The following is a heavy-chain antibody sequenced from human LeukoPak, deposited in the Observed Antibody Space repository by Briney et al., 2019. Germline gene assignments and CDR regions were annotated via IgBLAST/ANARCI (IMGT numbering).Heavy chain of an antibody. J-gene: IGHJ4*02. CDR2: IRDSGSST. V-gene: IGHV3-23*01. CDR3: AKYGPQDSGSSHFDY. CDR1: GFTFSTYA. D-gene: IGHD1-26*01. Sequence: GGSLRLSCAASGFTFSTYAMSWVRQAPGKGLEWVSAIRDSGSSTHYADSVKGRFTTSRDNSKNTLFLQMNSLRAEDTAIYYCAKYGPQDSGSSHFDYWGQGALVTVSS.